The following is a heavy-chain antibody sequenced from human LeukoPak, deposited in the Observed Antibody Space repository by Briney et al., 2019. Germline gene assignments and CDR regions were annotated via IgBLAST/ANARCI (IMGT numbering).Heavy chain of an antibody. CDR2: IYSGGST. CDR1: GFTVSSHY. J-gene: IGHJ6*02. CDR3: AREDGSGSLYYYGMDV. Sequence: GGSLRLSCAASGFTVSSHYMSWVRQAPGKGLEWVSVIYSGGSTYYADSVKGRFTISRDNSKNTLYLQMNSLRAEDTAVYYCAREDGSGSLYYYGMDVWGQGTTVTVSS. D-gene: IGHD3-10*01. V-gene: IGHV3-66*01.